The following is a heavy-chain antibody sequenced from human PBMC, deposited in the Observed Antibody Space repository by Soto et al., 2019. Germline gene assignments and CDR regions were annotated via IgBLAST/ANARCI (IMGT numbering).Heavy chain of an antibody. D-gene: IGHD1-1*01. CDR2: ISGSGGNI. J-gene: IGHJ6*02. V-gene: IGHV3-23*01. Sequence: GGSLRLACAASGVTFNNYGLNWVRQAPGKGLEWVSSISGSGGNIYYADSVKGRFTISRDNSKNTLYLQMNSLRAEDTAVYYCAKVEYTYYYYGMDVWGQGTTVTVSS. CDR1: GVTFNNYG. CDR3: AKVEYTYYYYGMDV.